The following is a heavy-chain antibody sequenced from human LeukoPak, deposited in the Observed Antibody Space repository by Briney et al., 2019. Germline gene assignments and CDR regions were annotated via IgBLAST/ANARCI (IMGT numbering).Heavy chain of an antibody. D-gene: IGHD1-26*01. Sequence: PSETLSLTCAVYGGSFSGYYWSWIRQPPGKGLEWIGEINHSGSTNYNPSLKSRVTISVDTSKNQFSLKLSSVTAADTAVHYCARGQVSRYGGYYYMDVWGKGTTVTVSS. CDR3: ARGQVSRYGGYYYMDV. CDR2: INHSGST. CDR1: GGSFSGYY. J-gene: IGHJ6*03. V-gene: IGHV4-34*01.